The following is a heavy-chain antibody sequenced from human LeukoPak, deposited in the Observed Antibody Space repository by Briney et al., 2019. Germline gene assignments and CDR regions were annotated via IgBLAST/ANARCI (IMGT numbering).Heavy chain of an antibody. CDR2: IYDSGST. CDR1: GGSIKSYY. J-gene: IGHJ6*03. D-gene: IGHD3-22*01. CDR3: ARVRWLNAYYHYYYMDV. V-gene: IGHV4-59*01. Sequence: SETLSLTCTVSGGSIKSYYWCWIRQRPGKGLGWIGYIYDSGSTNYNPFLKSRVTISLDAAKDQFSLRLSSVTAAATALYYCARVRWLNAYYHYYYMDVWGKGTTVTVSS.